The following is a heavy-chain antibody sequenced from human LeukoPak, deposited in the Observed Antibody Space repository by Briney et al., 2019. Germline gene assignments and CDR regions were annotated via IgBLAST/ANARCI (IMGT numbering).Heavy chain of an antibody. CDR3: ARVRRWYYGSGSYYSLDY. V-gene: IGHV3-21*01. J-gene: IGHJ4*02. CDR1: GFTFSSYS. CDR2: ISSSSSYI. Sequence: GGSLRLSCAASGFTFSSYSMIWVRQAPGKGLEWVSSISSSSSYIYYADSVKGRFTISRDNAKNSLYLQMNSLRAEDTAVYYCARVRRWYYGSGSYYSLDYWGQGTLVTVSS. D-gene: IGHD3-10*01.